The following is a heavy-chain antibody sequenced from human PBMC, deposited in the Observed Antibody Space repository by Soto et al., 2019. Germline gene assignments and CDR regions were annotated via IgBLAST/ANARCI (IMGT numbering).Heavy chain of an antibody. CDR2: IYYSGCT. CDR1: WGTSISHY. CDR3: ARGWGTYFDC. Sequence: PLETLSLTCTVVWGTSISHYCRWTRTPPGTGLAWIWYIYYSGCTTYNPSLKSRVTISVDTCKNQFSLKVSFVTAGDSEVYYCARGWGTYFDCWRKRPLV. J-gene: IGHJ4*02. V-gene: IGHV4-59*11. D-gene: IGHD1-1*01.